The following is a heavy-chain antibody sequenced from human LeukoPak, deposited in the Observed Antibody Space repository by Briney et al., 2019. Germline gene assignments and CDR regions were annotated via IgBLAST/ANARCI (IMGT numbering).Heavy chain of an antibody. V-gene: IGHV3-7*05. CDR2: IKQDGGQK. D-gene: IGHD3-10*01. CDR3: ASSNLGSLGQFDP. J-gene: IGHJ5*02. CDR1: GFTFSDHQ. Sequence: GGSLRLSCVGSGFTFSDHQMNWVRQAPGKGLEWVAKIKQDGGQKHYVDSVKGRFTISRDNAKNSLYLQMSSLRAEDTAVYYCASSNLGSLGQFDPWGQGTLVTVSS.